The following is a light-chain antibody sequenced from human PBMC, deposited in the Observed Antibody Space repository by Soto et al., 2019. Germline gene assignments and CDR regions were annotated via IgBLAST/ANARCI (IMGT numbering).Light chain of an antibody. V-gene: IGKV1-5*03. Sequence: DIQMTQSPSTLSASVGDRVTITCRASQSISGSLAWYQQKPGKAPKLLIYEASNLKSGVPSRFSGSGSGTEKNLTISSLQTDDSESYYCQQYNGYWTFGQGTRVEIK. CDR3: QQYNGYWT. CDR2: EAS. CDR1: QSISGS. J-gene: IGKJ1*01.